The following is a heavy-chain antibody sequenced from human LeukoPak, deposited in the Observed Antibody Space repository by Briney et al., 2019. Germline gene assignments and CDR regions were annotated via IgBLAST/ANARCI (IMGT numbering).Heavy chain of an antibody. D-gene: IGHD2/OR15-2a*01. CDR1: GFTFSSYS. V-gene: IGHV3-48*04. Sequence: GGSLRLSCAASGFTFSSYSMNWVRQAPGKGLEWVSYISSSSSTIYYADSVKGRFTISRDNAKNSLYLQMNSLRAEDTAVYYCAREGLYRAFDNWGQGTLVTVSS. CDR2: ISSSSSTI. J-gene: IGHJ4*01. CDR3: AREGLYRAFDN.